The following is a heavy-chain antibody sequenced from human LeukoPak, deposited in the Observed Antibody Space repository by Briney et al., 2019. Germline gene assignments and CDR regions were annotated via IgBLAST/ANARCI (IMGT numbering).Heavy chain of an antibody. CDR3: ARALRFLEWLSY. CDR1: GYSFTSYW. V-gene: IGHV1-18*04. J-gene: IGHJ4*02. Sequence: GESLKISCKGSGYSFTSYWIGWVRPMPGKGLEWMGWISAYNGNTNYAQKLQGRVTMTTDTSTSTAYMELRSLRSDDTAVYYCARALRFLEWLSYWGQGTLVTVSS. D-gene: IGHD3-3*01. CDR2: ISAYNGNT.